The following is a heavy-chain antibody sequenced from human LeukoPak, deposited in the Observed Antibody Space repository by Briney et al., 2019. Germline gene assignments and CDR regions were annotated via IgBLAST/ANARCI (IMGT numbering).Heavy chain of an antibody. CDR1: GFTFSSYA. J-gene: IGHJ1*01. Sequence: PGGSLRLSCAASGFTFSSYAMSWVRQAPGKGLEWVSAISGSGGSTYYADSVKGRFTISRDNSKNTLYLQMNSLRAEDTAVYYCAKLLVPAAISVLLAFQHWGQGTLVTVSS. CDR3: AKLLVPAAISVLLAFQH. V-gene: IGHV3-23*01. CDR2: ISGSGGST. D-gene: IGHD2-2*01.